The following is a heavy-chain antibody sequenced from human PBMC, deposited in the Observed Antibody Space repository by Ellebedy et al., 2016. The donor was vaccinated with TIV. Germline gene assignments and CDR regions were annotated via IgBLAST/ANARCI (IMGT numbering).Heavy chain of an antibody. Sequence: GGSLRLXCAAAELTFSSSVIHWVRQAPGEKLEWVAGISHDGSSTHYPDSKKGRFTISRDNSKNTVYLQMDGLRAEDTALYFCAREGDSSGHAGVFDRWGQGTLVTVS. V-gene: IGHV3-30*04. CDR3: AREGDSSGHAGVFDR. D-gene: IGHD6-19*01. CDR1: ELTFSSSV. CDR2: ISHDGSST. J-gene: IGHJ4*02.